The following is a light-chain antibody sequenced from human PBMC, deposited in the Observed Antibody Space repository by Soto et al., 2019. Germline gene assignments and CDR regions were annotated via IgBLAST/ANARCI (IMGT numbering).Light chain of an antibody. CDR1: SGHSSYA. Sequence: QAVVTQSPSASASLGASVKLTCTLSSGHSSYAIAWHQQQPEKGPRYLMKLNSDGSHSKGDGIPDRFSGSSSGAERYLTISSLPSEDEADYYCQPWCTGYVFGAGTKLTVL. CDR3: QPWCTGYV. J-gene: IGLJ1*01. V-gene: IGLV4-69*01. CDR2: LNSDGSH.